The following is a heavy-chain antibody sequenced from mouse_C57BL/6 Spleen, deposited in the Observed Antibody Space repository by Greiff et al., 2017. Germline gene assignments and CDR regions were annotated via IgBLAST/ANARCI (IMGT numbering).Heavy chain of an antibody. CDR1: GYTFTSYW. Sequence: QVQLQQPGAELVRPGSSVKLSCKASGYTFTSYWMHWVKQRPIQGLEWIGNIDTSDSETHYNQKFKYKATLTVDKSSSTAYMQLSSLTSGDSAVYYCARRGGNYDAMDYWGQGTTVTVSS. CDR3: ARRGGNYDAMDY. CDR2: IDTSDSET. V-gene: IGHV1-52*01. D-gene: IGHD1-1*02. J-gene: IGHJ4*01.